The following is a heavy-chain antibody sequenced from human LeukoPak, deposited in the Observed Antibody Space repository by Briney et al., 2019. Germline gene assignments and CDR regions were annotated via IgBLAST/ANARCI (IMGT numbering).Heavy chain of an antibody. CDR1: GGSISSGGYS. Sequence: SETLSLTCAVSGGSISSGGYSWSWIRQPPGTGLEWIGYIYHSGSTYYNPSLKSRVTISVDRSKNQFSLKLSSVTAADTAVYYCARDRFWSGYYGWFDPWGQGTLVTVSS. D-gene: IGHD3-3*01. J-gene: IGHJ5*02. V-gene: IGHV4-30-2*01. CDR2: IYHSGST. CDR3: ARDRFWSGYYGWFDP.